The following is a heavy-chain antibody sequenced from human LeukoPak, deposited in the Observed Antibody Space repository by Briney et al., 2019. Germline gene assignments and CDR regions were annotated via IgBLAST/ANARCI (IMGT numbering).Heavy chain of an antibody. CDR2: VDQDGSGK. V-gene: IGHV3-7*01. Sequence: PGGSLRLSCVTSGFTFSSYWMSWVRQTPGKGLEWVANVDQDGSGKNYVDSVKGRLTISRDNAKNLLFLQMNSLRPEDTAVYYCAGGPGFLIDCWGQGTLVTVSS. J-gene: IGHJ4*02. CDR1: GFTFSSYW. CDR3: AGGPGFLIDC. D-gene: IGHD3-3*01.